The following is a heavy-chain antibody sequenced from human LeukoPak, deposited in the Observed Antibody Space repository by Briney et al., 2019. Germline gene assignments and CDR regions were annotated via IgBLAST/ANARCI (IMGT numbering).Heavy chain of an antibody. V-gene: IGHV3-30*18. CDR1: GFTFSSYG. J-gene: IGHJ4*02. CDR3: AKDNVGATDY. D-gene: IGHD1-26*01. Sequence: GGSLRLSCAASGFTFSSYGMHWVRQAPGEGLEWVAVISYDGSNKYYADSVKGRFTISRDNSKNTLYLQMNSLRAEDTAVYYCAKDNVGATDYWGQGTLVTVSS. CDR2: ISYDGSNK.